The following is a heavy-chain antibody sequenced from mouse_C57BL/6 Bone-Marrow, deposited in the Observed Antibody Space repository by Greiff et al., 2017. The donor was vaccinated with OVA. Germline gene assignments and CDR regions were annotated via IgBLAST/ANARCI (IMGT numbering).Heavy chain of an antibody. V-gene: IGHV3-6*01. D-gene: IGHD2-2*01. J-gene: IGHJ3*01. CDR3: AKGGYGPWFAY. Sequence: EVQLQQSGPGLVKPSQSLSLTCSVTGYSITSGYYWNWIRQFPGNKLEWMGYISYDGSNNYNPSLKNRISITRDTSKNQFFLKLNSVTTEDTATYYCAKGGYGPWFAYWGQGTLVTVSA. CDR1: GYSITSGYY. CDR2: ISYDGSN.